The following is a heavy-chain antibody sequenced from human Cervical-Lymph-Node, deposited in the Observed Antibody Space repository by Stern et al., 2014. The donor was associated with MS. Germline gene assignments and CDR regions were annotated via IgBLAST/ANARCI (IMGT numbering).Heavy chain of an antibody. CDR1: GYTFTSYY. D-gene: IGHD4-17*01. CDR2: INPTGGST. V-gene: IGHV1-46*01. CDR3: ARSGTPTGYFDY. J-gene: IGHJ4*02. Sequence: QMQLVQSGAEVKKPGASVKVSCKASGYTFTSYYMHWVRQAPGQGLEWMGIINPTGGSTSYAQKFQGRVTMTRDTSTSTVYMELSSLRSEDTAVYYCARSGTPTGYFDYWGQGTLVTVSS.